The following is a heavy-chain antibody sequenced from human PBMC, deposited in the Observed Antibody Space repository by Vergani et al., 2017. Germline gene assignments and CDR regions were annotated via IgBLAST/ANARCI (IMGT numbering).Heavy chain of an antibody. D-gene: IGHD2-15*01. CDR1: GGSINSHNYY. J-gene: IGHJ4*02. CDR3: ARGSCLGGSCYKPLFDY. Sequence: QVQLQQWGGGLLKPSQTLSLTCTVSGGSINSHNYYWSWIRQPAGKGLEWIGRIHTRGGTNYNPSLKSRVTMSEDTSKNQFSLNLTSVTAADTAVYFCARGSCLGGSCYKPLFDYWGQGILVTVSS. CDR2: IHTRGGT. V-gene: IGHV4-61*02.